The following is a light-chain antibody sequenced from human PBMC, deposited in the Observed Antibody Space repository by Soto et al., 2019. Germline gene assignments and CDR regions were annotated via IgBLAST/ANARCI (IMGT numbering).Light chain of an antibody. Sequence: EIVLTQSPGTLSLSPGERATLSCRASQSVTSNYLAWYQQKPGQAPRLLIFGASIRDTGIPDRFSGSGSGTDFTLTISRLESEDFAVYYCHQYGSSPGTFGQGTKVEIK. CDR2: GAS. CDR3: HQYGSSPGT. J-gene: IGKJ1*01. CDR1: QSVTSNY. V-gene: IGKV3-20*01.